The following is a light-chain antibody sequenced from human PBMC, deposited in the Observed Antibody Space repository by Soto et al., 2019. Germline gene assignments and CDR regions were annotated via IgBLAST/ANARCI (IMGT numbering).Light chain of an antibody. CDR1: QSISRY. J-gene: IGKJ2*01. CDR3: LQSHSTPYT. CDR2: AAS. Sequence: DIQMTQSPSSLSASVGDRVIITCRASQSISRYFTWYQQRPGQDQKLLISAASSLQSGVPSRFSGSGSGTDFTLTISSLHPDDFATYCCLQSHSTPYTFGQGTKVEIK. V-gene: IGKV1-39*01.